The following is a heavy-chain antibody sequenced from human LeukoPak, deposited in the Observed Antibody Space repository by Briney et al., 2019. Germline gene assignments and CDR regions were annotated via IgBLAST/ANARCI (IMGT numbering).Heavy chain of an antibody. V-gene: IGHV4-34*01. D-gene: IGHD5-18*01. CDR3: ASSRGYSYGFFDY. Sequence: PSETLSLTCAVYGGSFSGYYWSWISQPPGKGLEWIGEINHSGSTNYNPSLKSRVTISVDTSKNQVSLKLSSVTAADTAVYYCASSRGYSYGFFDYWGQGTLVTVSS. CDR2: INHSGST. J-gene: IGHJ4*02. CDR1: GGSFSGYY.